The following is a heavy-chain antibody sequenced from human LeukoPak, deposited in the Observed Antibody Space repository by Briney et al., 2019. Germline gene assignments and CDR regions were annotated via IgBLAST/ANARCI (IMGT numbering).Heavy chain of an antibody. Sequence: PGGSLRLSCAVSGFRASDYYMSWVRQAPGKGLEWVGLIRDSGEAFYADFARGRFAISRDESENTLYLQMNSLRVEDTAVYFCARDRAASQDWVEFDPWGQGTPVIVSS. V-gene: IGHV3-66*03. CDR2: IRDSGEA. D-gene: IGHD3/OR15-3a*01. J-gene: IGHJ5*02. CDR3: ARDRAASQDWVEFDP. CDR1: GFRASDYY.